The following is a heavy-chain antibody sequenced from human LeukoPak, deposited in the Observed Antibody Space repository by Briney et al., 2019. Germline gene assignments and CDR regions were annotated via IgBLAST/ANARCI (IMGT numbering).Heavy chain of an antibody. CDR1: GFTFSSYA. D-gene: IGHD2-2*01. J-gene: IGHJ4*02. Sequence: GGSLRLSCAASGFTFSSYAMSWVRQAPGKGLEWVSAISGGGIGIYYADSLKGRFTISRDDSKNTLYLQMNSLRAEDTAVYYCTRRRGNQQPIDYWGQGTLVTVSS. CDR2: ISGGGIGI. CDR3: TRRRGNQQPIDY. V-gene: IGHV3-23*01.